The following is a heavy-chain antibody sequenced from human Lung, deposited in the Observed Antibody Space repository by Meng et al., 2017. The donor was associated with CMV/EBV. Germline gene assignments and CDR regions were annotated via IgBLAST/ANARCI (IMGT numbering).Heavy chain of an antibody. Sequence: QFRLGRHGAECKTPGASVRVSRKASGYNFTHHRISWIRQAPGQGLEWMGWISCYKGDTNYAQKLQGRVTMTTDTSTNTAYMDLRGLRSDDTAVYYCARNPSNTSGRYAYFDYWGQGTLVTVSS. D-gene: IGHD6-19*01. CDR3: ARNPSNTSGRYAYFDY. V-gene: IGHV1-18*01. CDR2: ISCYKGDT. CDR1: GYNFTHHR. J-gene: IGHJ4*02.